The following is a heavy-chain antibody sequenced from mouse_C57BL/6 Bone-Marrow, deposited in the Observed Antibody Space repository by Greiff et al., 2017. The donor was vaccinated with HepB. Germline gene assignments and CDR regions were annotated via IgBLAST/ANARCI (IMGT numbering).Heavy chain of an antibody. D-gene: IGHD2-2*01. V-gene: IGHV3-1*01. CDR2: ISYSGST. J-gene: IGHJ2*01. CDR3: ARASYYGYPDY. Sequence: DVKLQESGPGMVKPSQSLSLTCTVTGYSITSGYDWHWIRHFPGNKLEWMGYISYSGSTNYNPSLKSRISITHDTSKNQFFLKLNSVTTEDTATYYCARASYYGYPDYWGQGTTLTVSS. CDR1: GYSITSGYD.